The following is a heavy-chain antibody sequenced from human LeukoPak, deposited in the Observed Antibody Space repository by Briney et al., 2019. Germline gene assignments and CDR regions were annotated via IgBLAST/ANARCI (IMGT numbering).Heavy chain of an antibody. CDR3: AREELGSPDY. D-gene: IGHD7-27*01. V-gene: IGHV3-23*01. J-gene: IGHJ4*02. CDR1: GFTFTTYA. CDR2: ITGGGGT. Sequence: GGSLRLSCAASGFTFTTYAMTWVRQAPGKGLEWVSTITGGGGTYYADSVKGRFTIFRDNSQNVLYLQMNRLRAEDTAVYYCAREELGSPDYWGQGTLVTVSS.